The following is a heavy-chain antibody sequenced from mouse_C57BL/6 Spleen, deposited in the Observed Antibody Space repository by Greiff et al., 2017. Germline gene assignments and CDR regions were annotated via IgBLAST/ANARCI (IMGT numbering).Heavy chain of an antibody. CDR2: IDTNSGGT. CDR1: GYTFTSYW. Sequence: QVQLQQPGAELVKPGASVKLSCKASGYTFTSYWMHWVKQRPGRGLEWIGRIDTNSGGTKYNEKFKSKVTLTVDKPSSTAYMQLSRLTSEDSAVYYCAKSGGYDGYFDVWGTGTTVTVSS. J-gene: IGHJ1*03. CDR3: AKSGGYDGYFDV. V-gene: IGHV1-72*01. D-gene: IGHD2-2*01.